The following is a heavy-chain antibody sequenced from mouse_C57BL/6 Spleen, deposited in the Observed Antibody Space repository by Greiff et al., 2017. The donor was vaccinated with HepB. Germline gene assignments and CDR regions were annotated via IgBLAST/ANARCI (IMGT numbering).Heavy chain of an antibody. V-gene: IGHV1-26*01. CDR1: GYTFTDYY. D-gene: IGHD3-2*02. CDR2: INPNNGGT. Sequence: EVKLQQSGPELVKPGASVKISCKASGYTFTDYYMNWVKQSHGKSLEWIGDINPNNGGTSYNQKFKGKATLTVDKSSSTAYMELRSLTSEDSAVYYCARSELRLRLFAYWGQGTLVTVSA. CDR3: ARSELRLRLFAY. J-gene: IGHJ3*01.